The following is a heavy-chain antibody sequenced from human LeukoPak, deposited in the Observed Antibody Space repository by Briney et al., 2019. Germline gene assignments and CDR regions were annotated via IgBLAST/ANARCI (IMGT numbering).Heavy chain of an antibody. CDR1: GCSISSGYY. Sequence: SETLSLXCTVSGCSISSGYYWGWIRQPPGKGLEWIGSIYHSGSTYYNPSLKSRVTISVDTSKNQFSLKLSSVTAADTAVYYCAGQRITMVRGVIRGNWFDPWGQGTLVTVSS. J-gene: IGHJ5*02. CDR3: AGQRITMVRGVIRGNWFDP. CDR2: IYHSGST. V-gene: IGHV4-38-2*02. D-gene: IGHD3-10*01.